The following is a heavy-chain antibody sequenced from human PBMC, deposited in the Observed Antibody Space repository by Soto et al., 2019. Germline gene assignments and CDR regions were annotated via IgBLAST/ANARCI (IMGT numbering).Heavy chain of an antibody. J-gene: IGHJ6*02. CDR3: AKDRHELLWFGEIYYYGMDV. CDR1: GFTFSSYG. V-gene: IGHV3-30*18. CDR2: ISYDGSNK. Sequence: QVQLVESGGGVVQPGRSLRLSCAASGFTFSSYGMHWVRQAPGKGLEWVAVISYDGSNKYYADSVKGRFTISRDNSKNTLYLQMNSLRAEDTAVYYCAKDRHELLWFGEIYYYGMDVWGQGTTVTVSS. D-gene: IGHD3-10*01.